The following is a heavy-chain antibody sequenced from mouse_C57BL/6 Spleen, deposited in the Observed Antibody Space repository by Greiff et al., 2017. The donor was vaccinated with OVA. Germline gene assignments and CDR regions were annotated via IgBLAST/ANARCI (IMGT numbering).Heavy chain of an antibody. Sequence: VKVVESGPGLVAPSQSLSITCTVSGFSLTSYGVSWVRQPPGKGLEWLGVIWGDGSTNYHSALISSLSISKDNSTSQVFLKLNSLQTDDTATYYCAKEGGEYAMDYWGQGTSVTVSS. V-gene: IGHV2-3*01. CDR1: GFSLTSYG. D-gene: IGHD1-1*02. CDR2: IWGDGST. CDR3: AKEGGEYAMDY. J-gene: IGHJ4*01.